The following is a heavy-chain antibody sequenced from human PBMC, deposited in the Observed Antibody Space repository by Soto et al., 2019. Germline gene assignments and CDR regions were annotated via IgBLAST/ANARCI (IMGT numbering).Heavy chain of an antibody. CDR2: VSYDGSNT. Sequence: PGGSLRLSCAASGFTFVSYGIHFFRHSPVKWREWVAVVSYDGSNTYYADSVKGRFTISRDNSKNTLYLQMNSLRAEDTAVYYCAKVGCSTTNCYWNDAFDIWGQGTMVTVSS. CDR3: AKVGCSTTNCYWNDAFDI. CDR1: GFTFVSYG. V-gene: IGHV3-30*18. D-gene: IGHD2-2*01. J-gene: IGHJ3*02.